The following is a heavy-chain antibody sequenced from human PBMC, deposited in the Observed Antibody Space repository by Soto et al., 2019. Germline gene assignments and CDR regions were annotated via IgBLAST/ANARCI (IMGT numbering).Heavy chain of an antibody. J-gene: IGHJ4*02. D-gene: IGHD3-9*01. CDR2: IYYSGTT. CDR3: AREYFGIMTTYCYLDS. CDR1: GDAITSFH. V-gene: IGHV4-59*01. Sequence: QVHLQESGPGLVKPSETLSLTCTVSGDAITSFHWNWIRQSPGKGLEWIGYIYYSGTTVYNPSLQSRVPISIETSKNPFSLSLRSVTAADTAVYYCAREYFGIMTTYCYLDSWGQGARVTVSS.